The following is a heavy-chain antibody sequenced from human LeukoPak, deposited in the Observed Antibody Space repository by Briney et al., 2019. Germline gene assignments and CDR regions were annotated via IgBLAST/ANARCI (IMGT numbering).Heavy chain of an antibody. Sequence: SETLSLTCTVSGGSISIYYWSWIRQPPEKGLEWIGYIYYSGSTNYNPSLKSRVTIAVDTSKNQFSLKLSSVTAADTAVYYCARHPQWELLRFDYWGQGTLVTVSS. CDR2: IYYSGST. D-gene: IGHD1-26*01. CDR3: ARHPQWELLRFDY. V-gene: IGHV4-59*08. CDR1: GGSISIYY. J-gene: IGHJ4*02.